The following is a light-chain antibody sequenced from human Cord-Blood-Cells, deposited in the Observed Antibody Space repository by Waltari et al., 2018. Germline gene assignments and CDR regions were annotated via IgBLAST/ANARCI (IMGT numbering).Light chain of an antibody. CDR2: DVS. V-gene: IGLV2-14*03. J-gene: IGLJ1*01. CDR3: SSYTSSSTYV. CDR1: SSDVGGYNY. Sequence: QSALTQPASVSGSPGQAITISCTGTSSDVGGYNYVPWYQHNPGKPPKLMIYDVSKRPSGVSNRFSGSKSGNTASLTISGLQAEDEADYYCSSYTSSSTYVFGTGTKVTVL.